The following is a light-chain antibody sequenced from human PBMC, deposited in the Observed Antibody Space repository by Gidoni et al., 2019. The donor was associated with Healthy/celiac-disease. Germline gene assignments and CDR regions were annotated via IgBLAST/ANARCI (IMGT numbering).Light chain of an antibody. V-gene: IGKV4-1*01. J-gene: IGKJ1*01. CDR1: QSVLYSSNNKNY. CDR3: QQYYSTPPT. Sequence: DIVMTQSPDSLAVSLGERATINCKSSQSVLYSSNNKNYLACYQQKPGQPPKLLIYWAYTRDSGVPDLFSGSGSGTDFTLTISSLQAEDVAVYDCQQYYSTPPTFGQGTKVEIK. CDR2: WAY.